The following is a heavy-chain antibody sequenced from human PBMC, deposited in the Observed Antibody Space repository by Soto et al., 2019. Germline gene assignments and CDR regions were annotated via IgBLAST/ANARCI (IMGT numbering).Heavy chain of an antibody. Sequence: GASVKVSCKASGGTFSSYAISWVRQAPGQGLEWMGGIIPIFGTANYAQKFQGRVTITADESTSTAYMELSSLRSEDTAVYYCARDYRIAAQPKNYYYYGMDVWGQGTTVTVSS. CDR2: IIPIFGTA. J-gene: IGHJ6*02. CDR3: ARDYRIAAQPKNYYYYGMDV. V-gene: IGHV1-69*13. D-gene: IGHD6-13*01. CDR1: GGTFSSYA.